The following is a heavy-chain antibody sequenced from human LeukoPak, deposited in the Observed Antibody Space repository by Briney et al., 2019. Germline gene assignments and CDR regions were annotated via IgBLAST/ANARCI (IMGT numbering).Heavy chain of an antibody. CDR3: ARRGYGMDV. CDR2: ISYDGSNK. D-gene: IGHD3-10*01. J-gene: IGHJ6*02. CDR1: GFTFSSYA. Sequence: GGSLRLSCAASGFTFSSYAMHWVRQAPGKGLEWVAVISYDGSNKYYADSVKGRFTISRDNSKNTLYLQMNSLRAEDTAVYYCARRGYGMDVWGQGTTVAVSS. V-gene: IGHV3-30-3*01.